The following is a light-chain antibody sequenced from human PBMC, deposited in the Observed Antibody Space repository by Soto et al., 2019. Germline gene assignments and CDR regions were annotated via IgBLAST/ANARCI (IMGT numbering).Light chain of an antibody. Sequence: DIQMTQSPSSLSASVGDRVTITCRASQSISNYLNWYQQKPGKAPKLLIYLASSLQSGVPSRFSGSGSGTDFTLTISSLQPEDFATYYCQQSYNTPRTFGQGTKLDIK. CDR2: LAS. V-gene: IGKV1-39*01. CDR3: QQSYNTPRT. CDR1: QSISNY. J-gene: IGKJ2*01.